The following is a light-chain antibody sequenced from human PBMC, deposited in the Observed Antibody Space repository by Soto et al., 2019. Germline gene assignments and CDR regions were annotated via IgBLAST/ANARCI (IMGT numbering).Light chain of an antibody. V-gene: IGKV1-39*01. CDR1: QRMSTY. J-gene: IGKJ1*01. Sequence: DIQMTQSPSTLSAGVGDRVTITCRASQRMSTYLNWYQQKPGKAPTLLLYAASSLQSGVPSRFSGGGSGTDFTLTVNTLQPEDFATYFCQQCYSSPRTFGQWTKVEIK. CDR2: AAS. CDR3: QQCYSSPRT.